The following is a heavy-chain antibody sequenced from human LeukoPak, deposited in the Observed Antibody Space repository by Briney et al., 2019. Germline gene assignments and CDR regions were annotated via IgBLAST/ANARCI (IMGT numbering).Heavy chain of an antibody. CDR2: IRGKAYGGTT. V-gene: IGHV3-49*04. Sequence: GGSLRLSCTASGFTFGDYIMSWVRQAPGKGLEWVGFIRGKAYGGTTEYAASVKGRSTISRDDSKSIAYLQVNSLKTEDTAVYYCTRDGSGMHYGMDVWGQGTTVTVSS. J-gene: IGHJ6*02. D-gene: IGHD1-26*01. CDR3: TRDGSGMHYGMDV. CDR1: GFTFGDYI.